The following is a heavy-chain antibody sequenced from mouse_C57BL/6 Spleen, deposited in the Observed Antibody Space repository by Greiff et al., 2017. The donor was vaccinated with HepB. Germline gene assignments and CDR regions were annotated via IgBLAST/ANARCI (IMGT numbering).Heavy chain of an antibody. CDR1: GYSFTGYF. J-gene: IGHJ2*01. V-gene: IGHV1-20*01. Sequence: VHVKQSGPELVKPGDSVKISCKASGYSFTGYFMNWVMQSHGKSLEWIGRINPYNGDTFYNQKFKGKATLTVDKSSSTAHMELRSLTSEDSAVYYCEAYYSNYEGNYFDYWGQGTTLTVSS. CDR3: EAYYSNYEGNYFDY. CDR2: INPYNGDT. D-gene: IGHD2-5*01.